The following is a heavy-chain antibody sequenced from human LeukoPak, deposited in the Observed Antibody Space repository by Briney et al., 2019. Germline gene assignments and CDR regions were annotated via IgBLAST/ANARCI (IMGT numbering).Heavy chain of an antibody. J-gene: IGHJ4*02. CDR1: GYTFTGYY. V-gene: IGHV1-24*01. CDR2: FDPADGEP. CDR3: ATGQIHRVDF. D-gene: IGHD5-18*01. Sequence: ASVKVSCKASGYTFTGYYMHWVRQAPGKGLEWMVGFDPADGEPLYARKFKGRVIMTEDTSTNTASMELRSLTPEDTAMYYCATGQIHRVDFWGQGTLVTVSS.